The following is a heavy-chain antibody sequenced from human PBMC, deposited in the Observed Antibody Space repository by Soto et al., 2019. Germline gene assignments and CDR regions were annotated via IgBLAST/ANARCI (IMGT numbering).Heavy chain of an antibody. CDR3: ARAGGDCTNGVCYRVGAFDI. CDR1: GFTFSSYE. J-gene: IGHJ3*02. Sequence: QTGGSLRLSCAASGFTFSSYEMNWVRQAPGKGLEWVSDISSSGSTIYYADSVKGRFTISRDNAKNSLYLQMNSLRAEDTAVYYCARAGGDCTNGVCYRVGAFDIWGQGTMVTVSS. D-gene: IGHD2-8*01. V-gene: IGHV3-48*03. CDR2: ISSSGSTI.